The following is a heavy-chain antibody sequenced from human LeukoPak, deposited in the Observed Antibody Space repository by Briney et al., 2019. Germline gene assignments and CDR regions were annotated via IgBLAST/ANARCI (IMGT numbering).Heavy chain of an antibody. CDR2: IKQDGSAK. V-gene: IGHV3-7*01. J-gene: IGHJ4*02. CDR3: ARDWGIAVAGRGEKDY. CDR1: GFTFSSYW. D-gene: IGHD6-19*01. Sequence: GGSLSLSCAASGFTFSSYWMSWVRQAPGKGLEWVANIKQDGSAKYYVYSVKGLFTISRDNAKNSLYLQMNSLRAEDTAVYYCARDWGIAVAGRGEKDYWGQGTLVTVSS.